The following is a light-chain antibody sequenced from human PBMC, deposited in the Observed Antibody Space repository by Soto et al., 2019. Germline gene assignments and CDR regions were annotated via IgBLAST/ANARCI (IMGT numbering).Light chain of an antibody. Sequence: DIQMTQSPSTLSATVGDRVTITCRASQSISSWLAWYQQKPGKAPKLLIYDVSTLDSGVPSRFSGSGSGTEFTLTISSLQPDDFATYYCQQYNSYSWPFGQGTKVDIK. CDR2: DVS. V-gene: IGKV1-5*01. CDR3: QQYNSYSWP. J-gene: IGKJ1*01. CDR1: QSISSW.